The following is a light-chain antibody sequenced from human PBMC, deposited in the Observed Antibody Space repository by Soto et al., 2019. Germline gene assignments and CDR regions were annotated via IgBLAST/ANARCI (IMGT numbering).Light chain of an antibody. J-gene: IGKJ2*01. CDR3: QQSYSTLYT. CDR2: AAT. V-gene: IGKV1-39*01. CDR1: QNIRTY. Sequence: DIQLTQSPSSLSASVGDRVNITCRASQNIRTYLNWYQQKPGKAPTLLIYAATTLQSGVPSTFSGSASGTDFSLTISSLQPGDVATYYCQQSYSTLYTFGQGPKLEIK.